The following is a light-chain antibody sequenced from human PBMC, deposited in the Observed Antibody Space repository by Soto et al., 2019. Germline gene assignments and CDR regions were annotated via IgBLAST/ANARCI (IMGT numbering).Light chain of an antibody. V-gene: IGKV3-20*01. CDR2: GAS. CDR3: QQYGSSPLT. J-gene: IGKJ4*01. Sequence: EIVLTQSPGILSLSPGERATLSCRASQSVSSSYLAWYQQKPGQAPRLLIYGASSRATGIPDRFSGSGSGTDFALTISRLEPGDFAVYYCQQYGSSPLTFGGGTKVEIK. CDR1: QSVSSSY.